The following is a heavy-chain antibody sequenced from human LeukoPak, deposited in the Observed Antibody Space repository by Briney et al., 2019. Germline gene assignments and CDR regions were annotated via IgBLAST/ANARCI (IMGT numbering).Heavy chain of an antibody. CDR2: IKHDGST. V-gene: IGHV4-34*01. Sequence: SETLSLTCAVYGGSFSGDFWSWLRQSPGKGLEWIGEIKHDGSTTYNPSLESRVTMSLDTSTNQISLEMTSVTAADTAVYYCATLYRDYYGSGSYWFDPWGQGTLVTVSS. CDR3: ATLYRDYYGSGSYWFDP. D-gene: IGHD3-10*01. J-gene: IGHJ5*02. CDR1: GGSFSGDF.